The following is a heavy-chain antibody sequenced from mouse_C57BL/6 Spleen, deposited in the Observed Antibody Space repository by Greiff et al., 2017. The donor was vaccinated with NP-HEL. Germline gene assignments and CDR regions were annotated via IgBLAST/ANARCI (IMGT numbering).Heavy chain of an antibody. CDR3: ARKGGGYYEDYFDY. J-gene: IGHJ2*01. CDR1: GFSLTSYA. CDR2: IWTGGGT. V-gene: IGHV2-9-1*01. Sequence: VKVVESGPGLVAPSQSLSITCTVSGFSLTSYAISWVRQPPGKGLEWLGVIWTGGGTNYNSALKSRLSISKDNSKSQVFLKMNSLQTDDTARYYCARKGGGYYEDYFDYWGQGTTLTVSS. D-gene: IGHD2-3*01.